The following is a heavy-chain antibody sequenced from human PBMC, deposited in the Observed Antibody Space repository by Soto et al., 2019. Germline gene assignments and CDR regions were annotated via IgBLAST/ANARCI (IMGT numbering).Heavy chain of an antibody. J-gene: IGHJ6*02. Sequence: ASVKVSCKASGYMFTAYGISWVRQAPGQGLEWMGWINPYNGNTRYAQKLQGRVTMTTDTSTSTVYMELRSLRSDDTAVYYCAREAVFGIIGMDVWGQGTTVTVSS. V-gene: IGHV1-18*01. CDR1: GYMFTAYG. D-gene: IGHD6-19*01. CDR2: INPYNGNT. CDR3: AREAVFGIIGMDV.